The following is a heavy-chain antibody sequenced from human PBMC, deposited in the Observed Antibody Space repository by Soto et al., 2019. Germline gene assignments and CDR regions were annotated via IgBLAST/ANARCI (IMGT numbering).Heavy chain of an antibody. CDR3: ARDDGGAYCSGGSCSASYGMDV. CDR1: GYTFTGYY. Sequence: ASVKVSCKASGYTFTGYYMHWVRQAPGQGLEWMGWINPNSGGTNYAQKFQGWVTMTRDTSISTAYMELSRLRSDDTAVYYCARDDGGAYCSGGSCSASYGMDVCGQGTTVTVSS. V-gene: IGHV1-2*04. D-gene: IGHD2-15*01. CDR2: INPNSGGT. J-gene: IGHJ6*02.